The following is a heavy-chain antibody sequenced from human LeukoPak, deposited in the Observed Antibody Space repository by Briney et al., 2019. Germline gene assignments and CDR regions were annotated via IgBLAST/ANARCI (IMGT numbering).Heavy chain of an antibody. D-gene: IGHD6-13*01. Sequence: GASVKVSCKASGYTFTGYYMHWVRQAPGQGLEWMGWINPNSGGTNYAQKFQGRVTMTRDTSISTAYMELSRLRSDDTAVYYCARDFISKQQRVLWWFDPWGQGTLVTVSS. CDR1: GYTFTGYY. J-gene: IGHJ5*02. CDR2: INPNSGGT. V-gene: IGHV1-2*02. CDR3: ARDFISKQQRVLWWFDP.